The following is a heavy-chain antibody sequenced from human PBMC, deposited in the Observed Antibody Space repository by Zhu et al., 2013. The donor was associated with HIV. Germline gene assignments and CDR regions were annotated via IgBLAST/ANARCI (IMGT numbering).Heavy chain of an antibody. D-gene: IGHD3-3*01. J-gene: IGHJ6*02. CDR2: IIPIFGTA. Sequence: QVQLVQSGAEVKKPGSSVKVSCKASGGTFSSYAISWVRQAPGQGLEWMGGIIPIFGTANYAQKFQGRVTITADKSTSTAYMELSSLRSEDTAVYYCARYGFAFTIFGVGPYGMDVWGQGTTVTVSS. V-gene: IGHV1-69*06. CDR3: ARYGFAFTIFGVGPYGMDV. CDR1: GGTFSSYA.